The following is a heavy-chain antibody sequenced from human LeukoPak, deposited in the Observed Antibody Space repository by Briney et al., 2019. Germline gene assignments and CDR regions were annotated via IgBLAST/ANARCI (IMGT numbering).Heavy chain of an antibody. CDR3: ARTPYVSYYYGSGSYYNDGSWFDP. CDR2: IYYSGST. D-gene: IGHD3-10*01. CDR1: GGSISSYY. J-gene: IGHJ5*02. Sequence: SETLSLTCTVSGGSISSYYWSWIRQPPGKGLEWIGYIYYSGSTNYNPSLKSRVTISVDTSKNQFSLKLSSVTAADTAVYYCARTPYVSYYYGSGSYYNDGSWFDPWGQGTLVTVSS. V-gene: IGHV4-59*01.